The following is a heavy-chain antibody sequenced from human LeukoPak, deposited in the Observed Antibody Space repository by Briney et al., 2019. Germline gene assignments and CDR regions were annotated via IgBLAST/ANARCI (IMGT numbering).Heavy chain of an antibody. CDR3: ARGSKDRAPDDAFDI. CDR2: IYYSGST. CDR1: GGSISSSSYY. D-gene: IGHD1-14*01. V-gene: IGHV4-39*01. Sequence: SETLSLTCTVSGGSISSSSYYWGWIRQPPGKGLEWIGSIYYSGSTYYNPSLKSRVTISVDTSKNQFSLKLSSVTAADTAVHYCARGSKDRAPDDAFDIWGQGTMVTVSS. J-gene: IGHJ3*02.